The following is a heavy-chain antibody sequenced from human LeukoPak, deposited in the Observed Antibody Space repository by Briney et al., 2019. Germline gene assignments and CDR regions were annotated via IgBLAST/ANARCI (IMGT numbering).Heavy chain of an antibody. CDR2: LPSGGGP. V-gene: IGHV3-23*01. D-gene: IGHD1-1*01. J-gene: IGHJ3*01. CDR1: GFTFGSYA. CDR3: AKTITPFTTNWDNSLGVFDV. Sequence: GSLRLSCAASGFTFGSYAMNWVRQAPGRGLEWVSSLPSGGGPSYADSVKGRFTVSRDNSKNTLYLQMNSLRADDTAVYYCAKTITPFTTNWDNSLGVFDVWGQGTVVTVSS.